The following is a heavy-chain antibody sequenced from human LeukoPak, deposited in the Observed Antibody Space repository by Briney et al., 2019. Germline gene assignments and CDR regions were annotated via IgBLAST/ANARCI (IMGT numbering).Heavy chain of an antibody. CDR3: AKDGSWGDYYFYFYIDV. CDR2: ISGSGHYT. Sequence: PGGSLRLSCEVSGFTFGNYAMSWVRQAPGKGLEWISGISGSGHYTYTADSLKGRFTISRDNSKNTLYLQMNSLRAKDTALYYCAKDGSWGDYYFYFYIDVWGKGTTVTVSS. D-gene: IGHD3-16*01. CDR1: GFTFGNYA. J-gene: IGHJ6*03. V-gene: IGHV3-23*01.